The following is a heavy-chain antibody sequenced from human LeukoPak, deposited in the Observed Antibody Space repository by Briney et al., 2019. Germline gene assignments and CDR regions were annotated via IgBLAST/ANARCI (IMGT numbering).Heavy chain of an antibody. CDR3: ANGNGQRFLEWLHETYYDY. V-gene: IGHV3-30*18. Sequence: GGSLRLSCAASEFTFNNHDMHWVRQAPGKGLEWVAAISYDGRNKYYADSVKGRITISRDNSKNTLYLQMNSLRAEDTAVYYCANGNGQRFLEWLHETYYDYWGQGTLVTVSS. CDR1: EFTFNNHD. CDR2: ISYDGRNK. D-gene: IGHD3-3*01. J-gene: IGHJ4*02.